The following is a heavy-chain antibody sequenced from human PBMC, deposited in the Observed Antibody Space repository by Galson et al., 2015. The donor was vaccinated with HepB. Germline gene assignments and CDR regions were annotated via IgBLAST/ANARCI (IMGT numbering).Heavy chain of an antibody. J-gene: IGHJ3*02. D-gene: IGHD4-11*01. CDR1: GYTLTELS. Sequence: SVKVSCKVSGYTLTELSMHWVRQAPGKGLEWMGGFDPEDGEAIYAQKFQGRVTMTEDTSTDTAYMELSSLRSEDTAVYYCATADDYNDAFDIWGQGTMVTVSS. CDR2: FDPEDGEA. V-gene: IGHV1-24*01. CDR3: ATADDYNDAFDI.